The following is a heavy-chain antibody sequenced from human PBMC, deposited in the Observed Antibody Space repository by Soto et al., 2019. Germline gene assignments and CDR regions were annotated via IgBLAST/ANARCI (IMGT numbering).Heavy chain of an antibody. Sequence: VGSKPLSCAPSGFTFSSFQMTWVRQAPGRGLEWVAYITSSSDTIYYSHSVKGRFTISRDNGKNSLFLQMNSLRDEDTAVYFCSRVAMVTSAGYYYAMESWGQGPMIT. CDR3: SRVAMVTSAGYYYAMES. V-gene: IGHV3-48*02. D-gene: IGHD3-10*01. CDR2: ITSSSDTI. J-gene: IGHJ3*01. CDR1: GFTFSSFQ.